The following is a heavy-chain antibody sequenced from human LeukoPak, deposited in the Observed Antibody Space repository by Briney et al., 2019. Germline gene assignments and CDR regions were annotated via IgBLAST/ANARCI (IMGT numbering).Heavy chain of an antibody. CDR3: AREQRWLLDAFDI. V-gene: IGHV1-46*01. CDR2: INPSGGST. Sequence: GASVKVSCKASGYTFTSYYMHWVRQAPGQGLEWMGIINPSGGSTSYAQKFQGRVTMTRDTSTCTVYMELSSLRSEDTAVYYCAREQRWLLDAFDIWGQGTMVTVSS. CDR1: GYTFTSYY. D-gene: IGHD5-24*01. J-gene: IGHJ3*02.